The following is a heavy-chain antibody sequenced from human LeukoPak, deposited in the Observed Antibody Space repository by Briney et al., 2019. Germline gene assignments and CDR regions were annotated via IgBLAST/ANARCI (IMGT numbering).Heavy chain of an antibody. V-gene: IGHV3-21*01. CDR1: GFTFSSYT. D-gene: IGHD3-3*01. J-gene: IGHJ4*02. CDR3: ARGGEFLVPP. Sequence: GGSLRLSCAASGFTFSSYTMNWVRQAPGKGLEWVSCISTTGLYTYYADSMKGRFTISRDNAKNSLYLQLNSLRAEDTAVYYCARGGEFLVPPWGQGTLVTVSS. CDR2: ISTTGLYT.